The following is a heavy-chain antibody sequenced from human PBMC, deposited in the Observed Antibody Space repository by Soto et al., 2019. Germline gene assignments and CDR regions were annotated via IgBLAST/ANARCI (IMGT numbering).Heavy chain of an antibody. J-gene: IGHJ4*02. D-gene: IGHD2-21*01. CDR1: GFTFNDYS. V-gene: IGHV3-43*01. CDR3: AKDVSSRLLLRIDC. CDR2: TSWDGGNA. Sequence: PGGSLRLSCAASGFTFNDYSMHWVRQAPGKGLEWVSLTSWDGGNAYYADSVKGRFTISRDNRKNSLYLQMNSLRTEDTALYYCAKDVSSRLLLRIDCWGPGTLVTVSS.